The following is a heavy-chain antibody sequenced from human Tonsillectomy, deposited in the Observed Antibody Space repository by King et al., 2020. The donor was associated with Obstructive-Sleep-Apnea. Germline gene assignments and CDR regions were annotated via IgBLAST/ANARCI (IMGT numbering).Heavy chain of an antibody. CDR1: GASISSGGYY. D-gene: IGHD5-18*01. J-gene: IGHJ4*02. V-gene: IGHV4-31*03. CDR2: IYNTGNT. Sequence: VQLQESGPGLVRPSQTLSLTCSVSGASISSGGYYWSWIRQHPGKGLEWIGYIYNTGNTYYNPSLNRRVTLSLDTSANHFSLNLSSVTAADTALYYCARGGPEGGYSYGFDYWGQGTLVTVSS. CDR3: ARGGPEGGYSYGFDY.